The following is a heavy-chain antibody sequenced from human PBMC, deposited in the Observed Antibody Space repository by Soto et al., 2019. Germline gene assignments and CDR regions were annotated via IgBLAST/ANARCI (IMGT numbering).Heavy chain of an antibody. CDR3: AKNQGVELVPLATVDWFDP. CDR1: GLIFENFV. V-gene: IGHV3-23*01. CDR2: ISGSGFKK. Sequence: GGSLRVSCAASGLIFENFVMSWVRQAPGKGLEWISSISGSGFKKYYADSVKGRFTISRDNSKSTVYLELNNLSAEDTAVYHCAKNQGVELVPLATVDWFDPWGQGSVVTVSS. J-gene: IGHJ5*02. D-gene: IGHD1-26*01.